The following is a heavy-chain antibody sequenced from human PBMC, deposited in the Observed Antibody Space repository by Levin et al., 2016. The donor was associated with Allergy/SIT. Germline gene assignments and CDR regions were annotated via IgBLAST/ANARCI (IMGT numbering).Heavy chain of an antibody. J-gene: IGHJ6*02. Sequence: GSLRLSCTVSGGSISSYYWSWIRQPPGKGLEWIGYIYYSGSTNYNPSLKSRVTISVDTSKNQFSLKLSSVTAADTAVYYCARATGELRPFLLDVWGQGTTVTVSS. D-gene: IGHD7-27*01. CDR3: ARATGELRPFLLDV. CDR1: GGSISSYY. CDR2: IYYSGST. V-gene: IGHV4-59*01.